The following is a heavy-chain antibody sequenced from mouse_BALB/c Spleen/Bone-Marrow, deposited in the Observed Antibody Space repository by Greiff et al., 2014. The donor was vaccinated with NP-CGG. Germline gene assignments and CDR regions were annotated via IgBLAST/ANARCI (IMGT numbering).Heavy chain of an antibody. CDR2: IDPASGNT. V-gene: IGHV14-3*02. Sequence: EVKLQESGAELVKPGASVKLSCTASGFNIKDTYMHWVKQRPEQGLEWIGRIDPASGNTKYDPKFQGKATITADTSSNTAYLQLSSLTSEDTAVYYCAAYYYGSSQFAYWGQGTLVTVSA. D-gene: IGHD1-1*01. CDR1: GFNIKDTY. CDR3: AAYYYGSSQFAY. J-gene: IGHJ3*01.